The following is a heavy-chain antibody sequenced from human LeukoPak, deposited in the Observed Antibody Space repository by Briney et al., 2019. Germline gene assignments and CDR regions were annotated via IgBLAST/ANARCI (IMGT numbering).Heavy chain of an antibody. CDR2: NKGDGTGE. V-gene: IGHV3-7*03. D-gene: IGHD6-13*01. CDR1: GFTLSTYW. J-gene: IGHJ6*02. CDR3: AKSNNGYSSSWYNPQYSYYYYYGMDV. Sequence: GGSLRLSCVASGFTLSTYWMTWIRQAPGKGLEWVAHNKGDGTGEKYVDSVKGRFTISRDNSKNTLYLQMNSLRAEDTAVYYCAKSNNGYSSSWYNPQYSYYYYYGMDVWGQGTTVTVSS.